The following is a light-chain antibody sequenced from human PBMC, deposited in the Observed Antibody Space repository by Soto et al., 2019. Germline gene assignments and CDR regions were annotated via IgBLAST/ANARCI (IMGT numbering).Light chain of an antibody. CDR3: RSYTSSSTRLV. CDR1: SSDVGRYNY. Sequence: QSALTQPASVSGSPGQSITISCTGTSSDVGRYNYVSWYQQHPGKAPKLMIYDVNNRPSGVSNRFSGSKSGNTASLTISGLQAEDEADYYCRSYTSSSTRLVFGGGTKLTVL. J-gene: IGLJ2*01. V-gene: IGLV2-14*01. CDR2: DVN.